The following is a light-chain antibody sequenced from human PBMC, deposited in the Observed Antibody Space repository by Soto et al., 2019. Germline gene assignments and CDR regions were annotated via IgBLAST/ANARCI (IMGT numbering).Light chain of an antibody. CDR1: QSLVYSDGNTY. CDR3: KQGTHLAPT. Sequence: DVVMTQSPLSLPVTLGQPASISCRSSQSLVYSDGNTYLNWFQQRTGQTPRRLIYKVSNRDSGVQDRFSGSWSGTDFTMTISRVEAEDVRVYYCKQGTHLAPTFGQGTKVDIK. J-gene: IGKJ1*01. CDR2: KVS. V-gene: IGKV2-30*01.